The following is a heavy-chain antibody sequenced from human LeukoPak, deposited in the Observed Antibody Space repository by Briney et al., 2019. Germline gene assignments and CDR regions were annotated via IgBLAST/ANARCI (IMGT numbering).Heavy chain of an antibody. CDR1: GGSISSSSYY. J-gene: IGHJ6*03. D-gene: IGHD2-2*01. CDR3: ARGYQLRPAPHYYYYYYMDV. V-gene: IGHV4-61*05. CDR2: IYYSGST. Sequence: SETLSLTCTVSGGSISSSSYYWGWIRQPPGKGLEWIGYIYYSGSTNYNPSLKSRVTISVDTSKNQFSLKLSSVTAADTAVYYCARGYQLRPAPHYYYYYYMDVWGKGTTVTVSS.